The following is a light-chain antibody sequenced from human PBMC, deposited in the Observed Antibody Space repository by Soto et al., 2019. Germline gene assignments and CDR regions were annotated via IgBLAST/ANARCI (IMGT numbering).Light chain of an antibody. CDR3: QQYNNWPALT. J-gene: IGKJ4*01. Sequence: EIVMTQSPATLSVSPGERATLSCRASQSINSDLAWYQQKPGQAPRLLIYGASSRATGIPARFSGSGSGTEFTLTISGLQSEDFAVYYCQQYNNWPALTFGGGTKVEI. CDR2: GAS. V-gene: IGKV3-15*01. CDR1: QSINSD.